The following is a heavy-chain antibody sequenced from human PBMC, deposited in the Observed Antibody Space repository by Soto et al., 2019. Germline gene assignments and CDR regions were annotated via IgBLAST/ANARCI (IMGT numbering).Heavy chain of an antibody. D-gene: IGHD5-18*01. V-gene: IGHV1-18*01. CDR2: ISPYNGKT. CDR3: ARKQTKWLQDACDM. CDR1: GYTLINYG. Sequence: QGQLVPSGGEVKEPGASVRVSCKASGYTLINYGINWVRQAPGQGLVWLGRISPYNGKTEYAQKLQGRVTMSTDTSTGTVYTELTSLRSDDTAVYYCARKQTKWLQDACDMWCQGTMVTVSS. J-gene: IGHJ3*02.